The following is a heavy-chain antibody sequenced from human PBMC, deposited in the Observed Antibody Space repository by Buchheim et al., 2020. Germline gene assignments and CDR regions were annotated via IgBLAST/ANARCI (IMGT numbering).Heavy chain of an antibody. J-gene: IGHJ6*02. CDR1: GGSFSGYY. CDR3: AGDYGDYGGYYYYGMDV. Sequence: QVQLQQWGAGLLKPSETLSLTCAVYGGSFSGYYWSWIRQPPGKGLEWIGEINHSGSTNYNPSLKSRVTISVDTSKNQFSLKLSSVTAADTAVYYCAGDYGDYGGYYYYGMDVWGQGTT. V-gene: IGHV4-34*01. CDR2: INHSGST. D-gene: IGHD4-17*01.